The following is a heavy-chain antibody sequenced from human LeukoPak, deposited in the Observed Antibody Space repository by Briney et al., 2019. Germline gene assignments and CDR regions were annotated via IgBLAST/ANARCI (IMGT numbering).Heavy chain of an antibody. D-gene: IGHD1-26*01. J-gene: IGHJ4*02. CDR3: AKDQEVGATTIDY. V-gene: IGHV3-30*02. CDR1: GFTFRTYG. Sequence: GGSLRLSCAASGFTFRTYGMHWVRQAPGKGLDWVTFIRYDGSNEYYADSVKGRFTISRDNSKNTLYLQMNSLRAEDTAVYYCAKDQEVGATTIDYWGQGTLVTVSS. CDR2: IRYDGSNE.